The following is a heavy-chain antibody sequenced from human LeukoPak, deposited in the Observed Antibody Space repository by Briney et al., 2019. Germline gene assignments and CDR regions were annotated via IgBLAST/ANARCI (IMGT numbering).Heavy chain of an antibody. V-gene: IGHV3-74*01. J-gene: IGHJ4*02. CDR3: ARGYYSSSRFDS. Sequence: GGSLRLSCAASGFPLSNYWMHWVRQAPGKGLVWVSRVNSDGSTTNYADSVKGRFTISRDNAENTLYMRMNSLRPEDTAVYYCARGYYSSSRFDSWGQGTLVTVS. CDR1: GFPLSNYW. CDR2: VNSDGSTT. D-gene: IGHD6-13*01.